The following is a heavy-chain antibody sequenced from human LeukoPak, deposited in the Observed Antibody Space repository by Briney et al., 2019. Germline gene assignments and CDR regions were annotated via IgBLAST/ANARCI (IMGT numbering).Heavy chain of an antibody. CDR3: ARGRKEYSSSWYDY. D-gene: IGHD6-13*01. V-gene: IGHV4-34*01. J-gene: IGHJ4*02. Sequence: SETLSLTCAAYGGSFSGYYWSWIRQPPGKGLEWIGEINHSGSTNYNPSLKSRVTISVDTSKNQFSLKLSSVTAADTAVNYCARGRKEYSSSWYDYWGQGTLVTISS. CDR1: GGSFSGYY. CDR2: INHSGST.